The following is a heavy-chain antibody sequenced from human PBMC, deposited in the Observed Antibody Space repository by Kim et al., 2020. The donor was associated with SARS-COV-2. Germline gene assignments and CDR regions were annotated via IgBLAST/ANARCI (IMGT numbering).Heavy chain of an antibody. Sequence: TSRPSVQGQVTISADKSVGTAYLQWSSLKASETAIYYCARLSKSWYYFDYWGQGTLVTVSS. J-gene: IGHJ4*02. D-gene: IGHD6-13*01. V-gene: IGHV5-51*01. CDR3: ARLSKSWYYFDY.